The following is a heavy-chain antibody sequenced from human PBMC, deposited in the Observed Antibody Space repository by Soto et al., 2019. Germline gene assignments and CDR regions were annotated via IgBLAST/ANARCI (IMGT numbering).Heavy chain of an antibody. Sequence: GSLRLSCAASGFTFSSYDMHWVRQATGKGLEWVSAIGTAGDTYYPGSVKGRFTISRENAKNSLYLQMNSLRAEDTAVYYCARAYSSSWYYYYGMDVWGQGTTVTVSS. CDR1: GFTFSSYD. D-gene: IGHD6-13*01. J-gene: IGHJ6*02. CDR3: ARAYSSSWYYYYGMDV. V-gene: IGHV3-13*01. CDR2: IGTAGDT.